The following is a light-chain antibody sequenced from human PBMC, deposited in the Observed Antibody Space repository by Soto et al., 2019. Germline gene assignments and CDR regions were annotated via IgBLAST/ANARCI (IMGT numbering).Light chain of an antibody. CDR3: LQNHSLPPT. J-gene: IGKJ1*01. V-gene: IGKV1-17*01. CDR1: QDIRND. Sequence: DIQMTQSPSSLSTSVGDGVTVTCRASQDIRNDLGWYQQKPGKAPKRLIYAASSLQSGVPSRFSGSGSETEFTLTISSLQPEDSATYYCLQNHSLPPTFGQGTKVEIK. CDR2: AAS.